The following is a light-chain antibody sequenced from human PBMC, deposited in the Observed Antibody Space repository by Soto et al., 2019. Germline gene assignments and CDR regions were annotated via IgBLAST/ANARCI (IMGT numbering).Light chain of an antibody. J-gene: IGLJ1*01. Sequence: QSVLTQPASVSGYPGQSITISCTGTSSDVGGYNYVSWYQHHPGKAPKLMIYEVSNRPSGVSNRFSGSKSGNTASLTISGLQAEDEADYYCSSYTTTGTLVFGTGTKVTVL. V-gene: IGLV2-14*01. CDR2: EVS. CDR3: SSYTTTGTLV. CDR1: SSDVGGYNY.